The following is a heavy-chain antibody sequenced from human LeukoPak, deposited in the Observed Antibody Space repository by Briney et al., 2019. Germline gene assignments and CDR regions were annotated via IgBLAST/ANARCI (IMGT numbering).Heavy chain of an antibody. Sequence: PGGSLRLSCAASGFTFSSYAMSWVRQAPGKGLERVSAISGSDDNTYYADSVKGRFTISRDNSKNTLYLQMNSLRAEDTAVYYCAKPRIVATYEFDYWGQGTLVTVSS. J-gene: IGHJ4*02. D-gene: IGHD5-12*01. CDR1: GFTFSSYA. CDR2: ISGSDDNT. CDR3: AKPRIVATYEFDY. V-gene: IGHV3-23*01.